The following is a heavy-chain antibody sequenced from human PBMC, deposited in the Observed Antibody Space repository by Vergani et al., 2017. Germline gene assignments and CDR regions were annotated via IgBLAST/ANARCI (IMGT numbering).Heavy chain of an antibody. CDR1: GYSFTSYW. V-gene: IGHV5-10-1*03. D-gene: IGHD3-22*01. J-gene: IGHJ5*02. CDR3: ARVGWSYYDSSGYYYAPGGWFDP. Sequence: EVQLVQSGAEVKKPGESLRISCKGSGYSFTSYWISWVRQMPGKGLEWMGRIDPSDSYTNYSPSFQGHVTIQADKSISTAYLQWISLKASDTAMYYCARVGWSYYDSSGYYYAPGGWFDPWGQGTLVTVSS. CDR2: IDPSDSYT.